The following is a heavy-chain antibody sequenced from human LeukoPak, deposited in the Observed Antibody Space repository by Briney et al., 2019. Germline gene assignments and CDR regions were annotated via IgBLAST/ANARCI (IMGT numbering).Heavy chain of an antibody. J-gene: IGHJ4*02. CDR3: ARSMVRGVTFDY. CDR1: GFTFSSYE. CDR2: ITSSGSTI. Sequence: GGSLRLSCAASGFTFSSYEMNWVRQAPGKGLEWVSYITSSGSTIYYADSVKGRFTISGDNAKNSPYLQMNSLRAEDTAVYYCARSMVRGVTFDYWGQGTLVTVSS. V-gene: IGHV3-48*03. D-gene: IGHD3-10*01.